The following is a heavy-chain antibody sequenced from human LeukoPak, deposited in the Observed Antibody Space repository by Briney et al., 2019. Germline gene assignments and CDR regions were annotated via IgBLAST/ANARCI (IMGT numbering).Heavy chain of an antibody. CDR1: GFTFSSYA. CDR3: AKEEYYGSGRLYYYYGMDV. D-gene: IGHD3-10*01. V-gene: IGHV3-23*01. Sequence: HPGGSLRLSCAASGFTFSSYAMSWVRQAPGKGLEWVSAISGSGGSTYYADSVKGRFTISRDNSKNTLYLQMNSLRAEDTALYYCAKEEYYGSGRLYYYYGMDVWGQGTTVTVSS. J-gene: IGHJ6*02. CDR2: ISGSGGST.